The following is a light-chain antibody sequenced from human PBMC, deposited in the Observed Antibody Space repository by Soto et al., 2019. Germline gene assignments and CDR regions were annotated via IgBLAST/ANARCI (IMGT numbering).Light chain of an antibody. J-gene: IGKJ5*01. V-gene: IGKV3-20*01. CDR2: GAS. CDR3: QQYATSPIT. CDR1: QSVGRNY. Sequence: ENVLTQSPGTLSLSPGERSTLSCRASQSVGRNYLAWFQQKSGQAPRLVIYGASSRAAGIPDRLSGSGSGTDFTLTISRLEPEDFAVYYCQQYATSPITFGQGTQLEIK.